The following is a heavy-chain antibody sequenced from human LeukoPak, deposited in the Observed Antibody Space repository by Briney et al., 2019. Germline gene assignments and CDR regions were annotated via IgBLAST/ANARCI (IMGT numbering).Heavy chain of an antibody. CDR3: ARAPSEIGGYYPEYFRH. J-gene: IGHJ1*01. CDR2: IKSDGST. Sequence: PGGSLRLSCAASGFTFSSYWMHRVRQAPGKGLVWVSRIKSDGSTNYADSVKGRFTISRDNAKNTLSLQMNSLRPEDTGVYYCARAPSEIGGYYPEYFRHWGQGTLVSVSS. D-gene: IGHD3-3*01. V-gene: IGHV3-74*01. CDR1: GFTFSSYW.